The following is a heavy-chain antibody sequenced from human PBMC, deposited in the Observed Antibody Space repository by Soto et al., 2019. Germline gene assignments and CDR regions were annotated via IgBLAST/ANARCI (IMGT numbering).Heavy chain of an antibody. D-gene: IGHD6-6*01. V-gene: IGHV5-51*01. J-gene: IGHJ6*02. Sequence: GESLKISCKGSGYSFTSYWIGWVRQMPGKGLEWMGIIYPGDSDTRYSPSFQGQVTISADKSISTAYLQWSSLKASDTAMYYCARQRGSSSRYYYYGMDVWGQGTTVTVSS. CDR1: GYSFTSYW. CDR3: ARQRGSSSRYYYYGMDV. CDR2: IYPGDSDT.